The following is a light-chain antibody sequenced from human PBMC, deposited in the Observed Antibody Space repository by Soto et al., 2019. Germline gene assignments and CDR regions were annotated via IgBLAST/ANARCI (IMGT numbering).Light chain of an antibody. J-gene: IGKJ5*01. CDR2: LGS. CDR3: MQALQNLGIT. CDR1: PSLLHSNGYNY. V-gene: IGKV2-28*01. Sequence: DIVLTQSPLSLPVTPGEPASISCRSSPSLLHSNGYNYLDWYLQKPGQSPQLLIYLGSNRAAGVFDRFSGSGSGTDFTLKISRVEADDVVVVYYMQALQNLGITFGQGTRLEIK.